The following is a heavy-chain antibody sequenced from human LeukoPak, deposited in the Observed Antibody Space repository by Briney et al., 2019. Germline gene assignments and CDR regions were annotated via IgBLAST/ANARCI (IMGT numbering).Heavy chain of an antibody. D-gene: IGHD2-21*02. V-gene: IGHV3-21*01. Sequence: GGSLRLSCAASGFTFSSYSMNWVRQAPGKGLEWVSSISSSSSYIYYADSVKGRFTISRDNAKNSLYLQMSSLRAEDTAVYYCARDRTPYCGGDCYSSGIDYWGQGTLVTVSS. J-gene: IGHJ4*02. CDR2: ISSSSSYI. CDR1: GFTFSSYS. CDR3: ARDRTPYCGGDCYSSGIDY.